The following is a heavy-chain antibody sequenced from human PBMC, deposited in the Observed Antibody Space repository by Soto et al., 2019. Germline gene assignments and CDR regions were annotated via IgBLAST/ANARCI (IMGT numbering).Heavy chain of an antibody. J-gene: IGHJ5*02. CDR3: AKRPHESSFLDP. CDR2: ITYDGSNK. CDR1: GFTFSSYG. Sequence: QVQLVESGGGVVQPGRSLRLSCAASGFTFSSYGMHWVRQAPGKGLEWVAVITYDGSNKYYADSVKGRFTISRDNSKNTLYLQMDSLGAEDTGVYYCAKRPHESSFLDPWGQGTLVTVSS. V-gene: IGHV3-30*18. D-gene: IGHD6-6*01.